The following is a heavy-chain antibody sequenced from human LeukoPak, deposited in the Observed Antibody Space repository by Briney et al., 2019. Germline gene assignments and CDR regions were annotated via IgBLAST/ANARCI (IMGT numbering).Heavy chain of an antibody. CDR2: IRYDGSDK. CDR1: GFTFSSYG. D-gene: IGHD6-13*01. J-gene: IGHJ4*02. Sequence: GGSLRLSCAASGFTFSSYGMHWVRQAPGKGLEWVAFIRYDGSDKFYADSVKGRFTISRDNSKNTLYLQMNSLRAEDTAVYYCARDSDIAAAAYYFDYWGQGTLVTVSP. CDR3: ARDSDIAAAAYYFDY. V-gene: IGHV3-30*02.